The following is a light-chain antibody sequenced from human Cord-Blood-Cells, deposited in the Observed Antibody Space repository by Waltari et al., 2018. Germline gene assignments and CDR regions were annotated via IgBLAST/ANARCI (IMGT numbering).Light chain of an antibody. CDR3: MIWHSSAWV. J-gene: IGLJ3*02. V-gene: IGLV5-45*01. CDR1: SGINVGTYR. Sequence: QAVLTQPAPLSASPGASASLTCTLRSGINVGTYRIYWYQQKPGSPPQYLLRYKSDSDKQQGSGVPSRFSGSKDASANAGILLISGLQSEDEADYYCMIWHSSAWVFGGGTKLTVL. CDR2: YKSDSDK.